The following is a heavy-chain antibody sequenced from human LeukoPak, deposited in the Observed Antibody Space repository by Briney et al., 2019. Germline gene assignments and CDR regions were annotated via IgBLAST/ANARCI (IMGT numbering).Heavy chain of an antibody. J-gene: IGHJ6*03. Sequence: GGSLRLSCAASGFTSSSYWMSWVRQAPGKGLEWVANIKQDGSEKYYVDSVKGRFTISRDNAKNSLYLQMNSLRAEDTAVYYCYSSSWYTGPYYYYYMDVWGKGTTVTISS. V-gene: IGHV3-7*01. D-gene: IGHD6-13*01. CDR3: YSSSWYTGPYYYYYMDV. CDR1: GFTSSSYW. CDR2: IKQDGSEK.